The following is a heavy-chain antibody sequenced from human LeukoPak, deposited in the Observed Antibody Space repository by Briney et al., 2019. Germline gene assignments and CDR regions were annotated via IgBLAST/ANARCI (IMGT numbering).Heavy chain of an antibody. J-gene: IGHJ3*02. Sequence: PSETLSLTCTVSGGSISSGSYYWSWIRQPPGKGLEWIGRIYTSGSTNYNPSLKSRVTISVDTSKNQFSLKLSSVTAADTAVYYCAREAEWELLSSFDIWGQGTMVTVSS. CDR3: AREAEWELLSSFDI. V-gene: IGHV4-61*02. CDR1: GGSISSGSYY. D-gene: IGHD1-26*01. CDR2: IYTSGST.